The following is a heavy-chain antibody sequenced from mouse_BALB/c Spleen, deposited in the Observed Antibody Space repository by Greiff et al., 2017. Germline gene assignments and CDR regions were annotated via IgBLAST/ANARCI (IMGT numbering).Heavy chain of an antibody. Sequence: EVQGVESGGGLVKPGGSLKFSCAASGFTFSSYAMSWVSQTPEKRLEWVASISSGGSTYYPDSVKGRFTISRDNARNILYLQMSSQRSEDTAMYYCARGNPYYGSSYYAMDYWGQGTSVTVSS. J-gene: IGHJ4*01. V-gene: IGHV5-6-5*01. CDR2: ISSGGST. CDR1: GFTFSSYA. D-gene: IGHD1-1*01. CDR3: ARGNPYYGSSYYAMDY.